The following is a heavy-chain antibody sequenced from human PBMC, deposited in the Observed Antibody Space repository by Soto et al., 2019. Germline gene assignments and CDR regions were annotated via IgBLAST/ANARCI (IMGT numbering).Heavy chain of an antibody. J-gene: IGHJ6*02. CDR2: ISGSGGST. CDR3: AKANGWPPYYYYGMDV. V-gene: IGHV3-23*01. D-gene: IGHD2-8*01. CDR1: GFTFSSYA. Sequence: PGGSLRLSCAASGFTFSSYAMSWVRQAPGKGLEWVSAISGSGGSTYYADSVKGRFTISRDNSKNTLYLQMNSLRAEDTAVYYCAKANGWPPYYYYGMDVWGQGTTVTVSS.